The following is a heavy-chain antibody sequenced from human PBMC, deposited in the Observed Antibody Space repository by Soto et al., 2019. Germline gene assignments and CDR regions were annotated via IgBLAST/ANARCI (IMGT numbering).Heavy chain of an antibody. D-gene: IGHD3-22*01. CDR2: FDRDDGET. V-gene: IGHV1-24*01. J-gene: IGHJ4*02. CDR1: GYTLPELS. Sequence: QVQLIQSGAEVKKPGASVKVSCKVSGYTLPELSMHWVRQAPGKGLEWMGGFDRDDGETMYAQNFQGRVTMTEDTSTDTAYMELSSLRAEDTAIYYCATDLRASHFDSIGYYGLDYWGQGTLVTVSS. CDR3: ATDLRASHFDSIGYYGLDY.